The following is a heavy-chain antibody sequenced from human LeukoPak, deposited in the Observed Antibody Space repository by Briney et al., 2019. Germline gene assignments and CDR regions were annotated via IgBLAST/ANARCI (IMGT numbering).Heavy chain of an antibody. V-gene: IGHV3-74*01. J-gene: IGHJ4*02. D-gene: IGHD1-26*01. CDR1: RFTFTNYW. CDR2: INTVGSST. CDR3: ARVLDRGASWDD. Sequence: GGPLRLSCAASRFTFTNYWMHWVRQAPGKGLVWVARINTVGSSTTYADSVKGRFTISRDNAKNTLYLQMNSLRVEDTAVYYCARVLDRGASWDDWSQGTLVTVS.